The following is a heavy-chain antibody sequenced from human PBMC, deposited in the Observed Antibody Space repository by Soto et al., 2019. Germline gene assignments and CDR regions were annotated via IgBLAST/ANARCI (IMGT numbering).Heavy chain of an antibody. J-gene: IGHJ6*02. CDR1: GGSISSYY. CDR2: IYTSGST. Sequence: SETLSLTCTGSGGSISSYYWSWIRQPAGKGLEWIGRIYTSGSTNYNPSLKSRVTMSVDTSKNQFSLKLSSVTAADTAVYYCARSADTAMVSYYYYYGMDVWGQGTTVTVSS. CDR3: ARSADTAMVSYYYYYGMDV. V-gene: IGHV4-4*07. D-gene: IGHD5-18*01.